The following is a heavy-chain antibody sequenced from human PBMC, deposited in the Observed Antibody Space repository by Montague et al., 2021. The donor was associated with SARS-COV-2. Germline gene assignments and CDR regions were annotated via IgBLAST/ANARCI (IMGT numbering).Heavy chain of an antibody. CDR3: ARDRTADDYDDYETAGYSYYYGMDV. V-gene: IGHV4-61*08. CDR2: IYDSGNT. J-gene: IGHJ6*02. CDR1: GGSVNSGDCY. Sequence: SETLSLTCTVSGGSVNSGDCYWIWIPQPPGKGLDWFMTIYDSGNTNYNPTLKSPVTVSVDTSKYQFPLKLSSVTAADTSVYDCARDRTADDYDDYETAGYSYYYGMDVWGQGTTVTVSS. D-gene: IGHD4-17*01.